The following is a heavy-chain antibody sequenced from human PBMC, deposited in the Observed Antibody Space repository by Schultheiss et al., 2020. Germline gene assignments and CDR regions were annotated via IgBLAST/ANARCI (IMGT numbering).Heavy chain of an antibody. Sequence: WGSLRLSCAASGFTFSSYAMHWVRQAPGKGLEWVAVISYDGSNKYYADSVKGRFTISRDNSKNSLYLQMNSLRAEDTAVYYCARDGDYWYFDLWGRGTLVTVSS. CDR3: ARDGDYWYFDL. CDR2: ISYDGSNK. V-gene: IGHV3-30-3*01. D-gene: IGHD2-21*01. J-gene: IGHJ2*01. CDR1: GFTFSSYA.